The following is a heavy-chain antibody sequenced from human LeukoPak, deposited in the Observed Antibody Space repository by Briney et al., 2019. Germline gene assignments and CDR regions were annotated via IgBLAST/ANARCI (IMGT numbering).Heavy chain of an antibody. V-gene: IGHV1-18*01. Sequence: ASVKVSCKTSGYTFTSYGISWVRQAPGQGLEWMGWISAYNGNTKYAQKFQGRVTMTRDTSTSTVYMELSSLRSEDTAVYYCARAGADYYDFWSGYQSFDYWGQGTLVTVSS. CDR3: ARAGADYYDFWSGYQSFDY. J-gene: IGHJ4*02. CDR1: GYTFTSYG. D-gene: IGHD3-3*01. CDR2: ISAYNGNT.